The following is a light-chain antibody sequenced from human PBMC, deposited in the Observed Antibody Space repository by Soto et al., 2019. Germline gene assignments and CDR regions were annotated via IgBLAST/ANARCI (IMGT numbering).Light chain of an antibody. V-gene: IGLV2-14*01. CDR2: EVS. CDR1: SSDVGGYTY. CDR3: SSYTTRNTVL. J-gene: IGLJ2*01. Sequence: QSVLTHPASVSGSPGQSITISCTGTSSDVGGYTYVSWYQQHPGRAPKLMIYEVSNRPSGVSNRFSGSKSGNTASLTISGLQAEDEADYYCSSYTTRNTVLFGGGTKVTVL.